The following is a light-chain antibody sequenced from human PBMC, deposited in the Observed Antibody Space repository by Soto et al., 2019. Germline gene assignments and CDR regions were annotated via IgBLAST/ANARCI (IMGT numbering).Light chain of an antibody. Sequence: SYVLTQPPSVSVAPGQTARSTCGGDNIVTKSVHWYQQRPGQAPAVVVYANTDRASGIPERFSGSNSGNTATLTINRVEAGDEADYYCQVWDNTGDHVVFGGGTKVTVL. CDR2: ANT. CDR3: QVWDNTGDHVV. V-gene: IGLV3-21*02. J-gene: IGLJ2*01. CDR1: NIVTKS.